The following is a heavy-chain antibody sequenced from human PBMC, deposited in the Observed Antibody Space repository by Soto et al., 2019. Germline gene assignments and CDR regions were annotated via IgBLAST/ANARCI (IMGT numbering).Heavy chain of an antibody. V-gene: IGHV2-5*02. CDR1: GFSLSTSGVG. CDR3: EHYADVVVTAAFVY. D-gene: IGHD2-21*02. J-gene: IGHJ4*02. CDR2: LYWDDDK. Sequence: QITLKESGHTLVKPTQTLTLTCTFSGFSLSTSGVGVGWIRQPPGKALESLALLYWDDDKRYSPSLKSRLTIPNHTSTNHVILTMTNMDPVDTATYFCEHYADVVVTAAFVYWGQGTLVTVSS.